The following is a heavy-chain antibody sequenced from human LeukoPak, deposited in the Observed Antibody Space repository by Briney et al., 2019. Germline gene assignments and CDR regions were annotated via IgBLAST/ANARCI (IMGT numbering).Heavy chain of an antibody. V-gene: IGHV4-59*08. Sequence: PSDTLSLTCTVSGGSMRNYYWSWIRQSPGKGLEWIGYIYYSGTTKYNPSLQSRVTISLDTSKNQFSLKLSSVAAADTAVFYCARLVAGNYFDYWGQGTLVTVSS. CDR1: GGSMRNYY. D-gene: IGHD6-19*01. J-gene: IGHJ4*02. CDR2: IYYSGTT. CDR3: ARLVAGNYFDY.